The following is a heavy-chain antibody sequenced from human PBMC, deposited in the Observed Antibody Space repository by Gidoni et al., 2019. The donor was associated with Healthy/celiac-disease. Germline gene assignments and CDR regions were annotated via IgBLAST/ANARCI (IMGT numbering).Heavy chain of an antibody. Sequence: QVQLVESGGGVVQPGRSLRLSCAASGFTFSSYGMHWVRQAPGKGLEWVAVIWYDGSNKYYADSVKGRFTISRDNSKNTLYLQMNSLRAEDTAVYYCARDLGDDYGDPGWFDPWGQGTLVTVSS. CDR3: ARDLGDDYGDPGWFDP. V-gene: IGHV3-33*01. J-gene: IGHJ5*02. CDR1: GFTFSSYG. D-gene: IGHD4-17*01. CDR2: IWYDGSNK.